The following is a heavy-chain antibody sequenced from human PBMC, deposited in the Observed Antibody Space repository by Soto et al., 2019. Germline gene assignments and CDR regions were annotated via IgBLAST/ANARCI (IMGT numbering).Heavy chain of an antibody. J-gene: IGHJ4*02. D-gene: IGHD2-21*01. Sequence: SETLSLTCTVSGGSISSYYWSWIRQPPGKGLEWIGYIYYSGSTNYNPSLKSRVTISVDTSKNQFSLKLSSVTAADTAVYYCARGALPGTLWYWGQGTLVTVSS. CDR1: GGSISSYY. V-gene: IGHV4-59*01. CDR3: ARGALPGTLWY. CDR2: IYYSGST.